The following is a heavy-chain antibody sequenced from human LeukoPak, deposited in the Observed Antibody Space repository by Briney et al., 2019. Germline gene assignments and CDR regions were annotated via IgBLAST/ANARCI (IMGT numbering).Heavy chain of an antibody. CDR2: INPNSGGT. D-gene: IGHD2-2*01. CDR1: GYTFTGYY. Sequence: GASVKVSCKASGYTFTGYYMHWVRQAPGQGLEWMAWINPNSGGTYYAQNFHDRITMTSDTSISTAYMELSRLRSDDTAIYYCARANALYCSSTSCLFDYWGQGTLVTVSS. CDR3: ARANALYCSSTSCLFDY. V-gene: IGHV1-2*02. J-gene: IGHJ4*02.